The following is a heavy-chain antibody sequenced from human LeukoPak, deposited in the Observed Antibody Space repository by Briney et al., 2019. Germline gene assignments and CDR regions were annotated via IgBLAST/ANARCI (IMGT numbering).Heavy chain of an antibody. CDR3: ARGVWEIVPFDY. J-gene: IGHJ4*02. Sequence: PGGSLRLSCAASGFTFSDYYMSWIRQAPGKGLEWVAVISYDGSNKYYADSVKGRFTISRDNSKNTLYLQMNSLRAEDTAVYYCARGVWEIVPFDYWGQGTLVTVSS. CDR2: ISYDGSNK. CDR1: GFTFSDYY. V-gene: IGHV3-30-3*01. D-gene: IGHD1-26*01.